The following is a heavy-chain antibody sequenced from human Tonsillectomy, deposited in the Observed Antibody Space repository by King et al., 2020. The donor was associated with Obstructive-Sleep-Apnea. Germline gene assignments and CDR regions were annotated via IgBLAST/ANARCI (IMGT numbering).Heavy chain of an antibody. J-gene: IGHJ4*02. Sequence: VQLVESGAEVKKPGESLKISCKGSGYSFAGYWIAWVRQMPGKGLEWMGIIYPGDSDTRYSPSFRGQVTISVDKSISTAYLQWGSLKASDTAMYFCARQGLGVEVAGQTFDYWGQGTLVTVSS. CDR1: GYSFAGYW. CDR3: ARQGLGVEVAGQTFDY. V-gene: IGHV5-51*01. D-gene: IGHD6-19*01. CDR2: IYPGDSDT.